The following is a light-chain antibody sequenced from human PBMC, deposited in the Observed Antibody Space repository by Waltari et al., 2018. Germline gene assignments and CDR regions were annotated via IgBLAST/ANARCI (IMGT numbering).Light chain of an antibody. CDR2: WAS. CDR3: QQYYSTPST. J-gene: IGKJ1*01. V-gene: IGKV4-1*01. CDR1: QSVLYSSNNKIY. Sequence: DIVMTQSPDSLAVSLGERATINCKSSQSVLYSSNNKIYLAWFHQKPGQPPKLLIYWASTREYWVPDRFSVSGSGTDFTLTISSLQAEDVAVYYFQQYYSTPSTFGQGTKVEIK.